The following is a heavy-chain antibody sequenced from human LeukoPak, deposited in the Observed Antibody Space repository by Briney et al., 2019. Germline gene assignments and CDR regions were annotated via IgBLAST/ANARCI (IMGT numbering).Heavy chain of an antibody. V-gene: IGHV3-21*04. CDR1: GFTFSSYS. CDR3: AKVPTYIAARRNFDY. CDR2: ISSSSSYI. Sequence: GGSLRLSCAASGFTFSSYSMNWVRQAPGKGLEWVSSISSSSSYIYYADSVKGRFTISRDNAKNSLYLQMNSLRAEDTAVYYCAKVPTYIAARRNFDYWGQGTLVTVSS. D-gene: IGHD6-6*01. J-gene: IGHJ4*02.